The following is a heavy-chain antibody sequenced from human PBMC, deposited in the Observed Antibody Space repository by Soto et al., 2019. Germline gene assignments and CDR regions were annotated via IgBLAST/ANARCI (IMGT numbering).Heavy chain of an antibody. V-gene: IGHV3-11*01. J-gene: IGHJ5*02. CDR3: ARGQQLVANWLDP. D-gene: IGHD6-6*01. CDR2: ISSTGSTP. CDR1: GFPFSDSY. Sequence: PGGSLRLSCVASGFPFSDSYMAWIRQAPGKGLEEIATISSTGSTPYYADSVKGRFTISRDNAQNSLYLEMNNLRAEDTAVYYCARGQQLVANWLDPWGQGILVTVSS.